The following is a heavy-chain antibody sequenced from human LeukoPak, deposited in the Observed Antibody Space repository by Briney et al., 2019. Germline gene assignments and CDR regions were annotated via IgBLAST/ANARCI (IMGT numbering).Heavy chain of an antibody. CDR1: GFTFSSYA. Sequence: PGGSLRLSCAASGFTFSSYAMSWVRQAPGKGLEWVSYISNRGTTIYYADSVKGRFTISRDNAKNSLYLQMNSLRAEDTAVYYCAAPLVVAADYWGQGTLVTVSS. J-gene: IGHJ4*02. V-gene: IGHV3-48*04. CDR3: AAPLVVAADY. D-gene: IGHD3-22*01. CDR2: ISNRGTTI.